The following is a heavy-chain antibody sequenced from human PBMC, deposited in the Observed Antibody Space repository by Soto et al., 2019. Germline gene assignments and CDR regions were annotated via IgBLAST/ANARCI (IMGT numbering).Heavy chain of an antibody. D-gene: IGHD2-8*01. V-gene: IGHV3-11*01. J-gene: IGHJ4*02. CDR2: ISSSVSTI. CDR1: GFTFSNYA. CDR3: ARDSTGVCSN. Sequence: GGSLRLSCAASGFTFSNYAMSWVRQAPGKGLEWVSYISSSVSTIYYADSVKGRFTISRDNAKNSLYLQMNSLRAEDTAVYYCARDSTGVCSNWGQGTLVTVSS.